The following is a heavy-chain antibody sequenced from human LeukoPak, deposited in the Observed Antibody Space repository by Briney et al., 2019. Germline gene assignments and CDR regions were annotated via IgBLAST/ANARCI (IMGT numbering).Heavy chain of an antibody. V-gene: IGHV3-23*01. CDR1: GFTFSSYA. J-gene: IGHJ3*02. CDR3: AKDLRSSGWDDVFDI. CDR2: ISGTGGST. D-gene: IGHD6-19*01. Sequence: GGSLRLSCAASGFTFSSYAMSWVRQAPGKELEWVSAISGTGGSTYYADSVKGRFTISRDNSKNTLHLQMNSLRAEDTAVYYCAKDLRSSGWDDVFDIWGQGTMVTVSS.